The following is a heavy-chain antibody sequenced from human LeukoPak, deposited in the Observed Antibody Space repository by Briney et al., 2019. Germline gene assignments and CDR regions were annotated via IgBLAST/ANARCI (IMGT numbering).Heavy chain of an antibody. CDR1: GFTFSSYA. CDR2: ISGSGGST. D-gene: IGHD4-11*01. CDR3: ATPLPTVTASMDYYGMDV. Sequence: QPGGSLRLSCAASGFTFSSYAMSWVRQAPGKGLEWVSAISGSGGSTYYADSVKGRFTISRDNSKNTLYLQMNSLRSDDTAVYYCATPLPTVTASMDYYGMDVWGQGTTVTVSS. V-gene: IGHV3-23*01. J-gene: IGHJ6*02.